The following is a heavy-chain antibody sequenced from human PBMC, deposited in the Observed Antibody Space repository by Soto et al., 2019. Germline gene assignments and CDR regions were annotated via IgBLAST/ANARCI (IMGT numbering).Heavy chain of an antibody. CDR3: AKVRGIEVAPADMEV. CDR1: GFTFSSYA. D-gene: IGHD6-19*01. Sequence: GESLKISCAASGFTFSSYAMSWVRQAPRKGLEWVSAISGSGGSTYYADSVKGRFTISRDNSKNTLYLQMNSLRAEDTAVYYCAKVRGIEVAPADMEVWGQGTTVTLSS. CDR2: ISGSGGST. V-gene: IGHV3-23*01. J-gene: IGHJ6*02.